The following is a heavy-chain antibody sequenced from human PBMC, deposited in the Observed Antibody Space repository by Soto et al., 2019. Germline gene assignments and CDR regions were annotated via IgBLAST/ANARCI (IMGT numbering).Heavy chain of an antibody. V-gene: IGHV4-59*01. J-gene: IGHJ3*02. CDR3: ARDGDGYNLGAFDI. CDR2: IYYSGST. CDR1: GGSISIYY. Sequence: SETLAITCTFSGGSISIYYWSWIRQPPGKGLDWIGYIYYSGSTNYNPSLKSRVTISVDTSKNQFSLKLSSVTAADTAVYYCARDGDGYNLGAFDIWGQGTMVTVSS. D-gene: IGHD2-21*01.